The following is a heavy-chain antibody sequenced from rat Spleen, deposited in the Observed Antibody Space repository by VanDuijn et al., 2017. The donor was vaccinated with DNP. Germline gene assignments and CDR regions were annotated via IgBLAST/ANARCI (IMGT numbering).Heavy chain of an antibody. J-gene: IGHJ2*01. Sequence: EVQLVESGGDLVQPGRSLKLSCVASGFTFNNYWMTWIRQVPGKGLEWVASITSSGGATYYPDSVKGRFTISRDNTKNTLYLLMNSLRSEDTATYYCSTGTSGRWGQGVLVTVSS. CDR2: ITSSGGAT. CDR1: GFTFNNYW. D-gene: IGHD4-3*01. CDR3: STGTSGR. V-gene: IGHV5-31*01.